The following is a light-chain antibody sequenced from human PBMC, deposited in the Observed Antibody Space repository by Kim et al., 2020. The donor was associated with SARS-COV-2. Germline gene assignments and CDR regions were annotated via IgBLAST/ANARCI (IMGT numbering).Light chain of an antibody. CDR2: DVS. V-gene: IGLV2-14*03. CDR3: SSCKTSSTYV. CDR1: SSDVGGYDY. J-gene: IGLJ1*01. Sequence: QSVLTQPASVSGSPGQSITISCTGTSSDVGGYDYVSWYQHHPGKAPKLMIYDVSKRPSGVSNRFSGSKSGNTASLTISGLQAEDEADYFCSSCKTSSTYVFGTGTKVTVL.